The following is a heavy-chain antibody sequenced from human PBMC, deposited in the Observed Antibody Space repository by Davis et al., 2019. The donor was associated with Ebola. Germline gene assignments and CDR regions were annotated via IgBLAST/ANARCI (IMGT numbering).Heavy chain of an antibody. Sequence: GESLKISCAASGFTFSSYAMHWVRQAPGKGLEWVAVISYDGSSKYYADSVKGRLTISRDNYKNTLYLQMNSLRAEDTAVYYCASEDTSMAYFEYWGQGTLVTVSS. V-gene: IGHV3-30*04. CDR3: ASEDTSMAYFEY. CDR1: GFTFSSYA. J-gene: IGHJ4*02. D-gene: IGHD5-18*01. CDR2: ISYDGSSK.